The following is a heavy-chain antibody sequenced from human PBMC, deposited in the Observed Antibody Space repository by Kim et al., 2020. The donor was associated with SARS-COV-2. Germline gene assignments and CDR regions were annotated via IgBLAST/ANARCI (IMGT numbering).Heavy chain of an antibody. D-gene: IGHD2-15*01. J-gene: IGHJ4*02. CDR3: ARDVGGRDDY. CDR1: GGSVSRGSYY. CDR2: IYYTGTT. Sequence: SETLSLTCTVSGGSVSRGSYYWSWIWQSPGKGLEWIGYIYYTGTTNYNPSLRSRVTILVDTSKNQFFLMLRFVTAAATAIYYCARDVGGRDDYCGQGTRV. V-gene: IGHV4-61*01.